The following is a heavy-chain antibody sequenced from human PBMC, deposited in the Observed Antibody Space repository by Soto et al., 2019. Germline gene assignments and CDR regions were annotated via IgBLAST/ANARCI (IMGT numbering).Heavy chain of an antibody. CDR2: INAGNGNT. V-gene: IGHV1-3*01. J-gene: IGHJ5*02. CDR1: GYTFTSYA. CDR3: ARDRGYCSSTSCPPPTNWFDP. Sequence: QVQLVQSGAEVKKPGASVKVSCKASGYTFTSYAMHWVRQAPGQRREWMGWINAGNGNTKYSQKFQGRVTITRDTSASTAYMELSSLRSEDTAVYYCARDRGYCSSTSCPPPTNWFDPWGQGTLVTVSS. D-gene: IGHD2-2*01.